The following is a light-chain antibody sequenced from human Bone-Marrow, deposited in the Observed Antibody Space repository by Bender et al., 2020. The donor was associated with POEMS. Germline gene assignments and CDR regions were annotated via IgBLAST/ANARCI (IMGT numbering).Light chain of an antibody. CDR3: CSYAGSTTV. CDR1: SSDVGKFIL. Sequence: QSALTQPASVSGSPGQSITISCTGTSSDVGKFILVSWYQQHPGKAPKLIIYEVTKRPSGVSSRFSGSKSGNTASLTISGIKAEDEADYYCCSYAGSTTVFGGGTELTVL. CDR2: EVT. V-gene: IGLV2-23*02. J-gene: IGLJ2*01.